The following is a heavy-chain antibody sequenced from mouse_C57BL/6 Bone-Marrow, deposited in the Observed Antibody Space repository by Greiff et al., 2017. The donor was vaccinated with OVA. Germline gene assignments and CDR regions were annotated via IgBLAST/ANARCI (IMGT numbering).Heavy chain of an antibody. V-gene: IGHV1-75*01. CDR3: ARESPTTVVVHWYFDV. D-gene: IGHD1-1*01. CDR2: IFPGSGST. J-gene: IGHJ1*03. Sequence: QVQLQQSGPELVKPGASVKISCKASGYTFTDYYINWVKQRPGQGLEWIGWIFPGSGSTYYNEKFKGKATLTVDKSSSTAYMLLSSLTSEDSAVYFCARESPTTVVVHWYFDVWGTGTTVTVSS. CDR1: GYTFTDYY.